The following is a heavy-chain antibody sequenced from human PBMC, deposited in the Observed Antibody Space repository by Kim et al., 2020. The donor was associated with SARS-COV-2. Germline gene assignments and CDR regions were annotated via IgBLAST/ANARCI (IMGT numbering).Heavy chain of an antibody. CDR3: ARMSRGRAGGSFQPFS. CDR1: GGSIGTSAYY. V-gene: IGHV4-39*07. Sequence: SETLSLTCSVSGGSIGTSAYYWGWIRQPPGRGLEWIGCGYYSGTTYYNASLKSRLTISVDTSKNRFSLQLTSMTAADTAVYYCARMSRGRAGGSFQPFSWGQGTLVTVSS. D-gene: IGHD6-13*01. CDR2: GYYSGTT. J-gene: IGHJ5*02.